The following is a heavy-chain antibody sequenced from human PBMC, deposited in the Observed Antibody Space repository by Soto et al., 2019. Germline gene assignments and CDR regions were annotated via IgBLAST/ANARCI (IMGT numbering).Heavy chain of an antibody. D-gene: IGHD6-6*01. V-gene: IGHV3-23*01. CDR2: ISGSGFKK. CDR1: GFIFENFG. Sequence: PGGSLRLSCAASGFIFENFGMSWVRQAPGKGLEWISSISGSGFKKYYADSVKGRFTISRDNSKSTVYLELNNLSAEDTAVYYCAKDRASIAARLSYFDYWGQGTLVTVSS. J-gene: IGHJ4*02. CDR3: AKDRASIAARLSYFDY.